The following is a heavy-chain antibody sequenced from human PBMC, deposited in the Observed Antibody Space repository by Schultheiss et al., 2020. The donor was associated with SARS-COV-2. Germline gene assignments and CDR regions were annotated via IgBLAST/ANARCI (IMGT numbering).Heavy chain of an antibody. Sequence: ASVKVSCKASGYTFTGYYMHWVRQAPGQGLEWMGWINPNSGGTNYAQKLQGRVTMTTDTSTSTAYMELRSLRSDDTAVYYCARDQEWLVRGTDDAFDIWGQGTMVT. V-gene: IGHV1-2*02. CDR3: ARDQEWLVRGTDDAFDI. J-gene: IGHJ3*02. D-gene: IGHD6-19*01. CDR2: INPNSGGT. CDR1: GYTFTGYY.